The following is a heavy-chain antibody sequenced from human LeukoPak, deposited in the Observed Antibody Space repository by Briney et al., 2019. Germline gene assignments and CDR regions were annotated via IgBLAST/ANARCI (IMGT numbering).Heavy chain of an antibody. Sequence: ASVKVSCKASGYTFTGCYMHWVRQAPGQGLEWMGWINPNSGGTNFAQKFQGRVTMTRDTSISTAYMELGRLRSDDTALYYCARGKGDGSGCYYVMDVWGQGTTVTVSS. CDR3: ARGKGDGSGCYYVMDV. D-gene: IGHD3-10*01. V-gene: IGHV1-2*02. J-gene: IGHJ6*02. CDR1: GYTFTGCY. CDR2: INPNSGGT.